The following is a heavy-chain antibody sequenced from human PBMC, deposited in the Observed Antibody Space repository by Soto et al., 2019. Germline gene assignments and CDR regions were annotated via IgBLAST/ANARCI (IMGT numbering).Heavy chain of an antibody. J-gene: IGHJ4*02. Sequence: QVQLQESGPGLEKPSETLSLTWTVSGGSNSSFYWSWIRQPPGKGLEWIGYIYYSGSTNYNPSLKSRVTLSLDTSKNQFSLKLSSVTAADTAVYYCARGVAAFDYWGQGTLVTVSS. D-gene: IGHD3-3*01. V-gene: IGHV4-59*08. CDR1: GGSNSSFY. CDR3: ARGVAAFDY. CDR2: IYYSGST.